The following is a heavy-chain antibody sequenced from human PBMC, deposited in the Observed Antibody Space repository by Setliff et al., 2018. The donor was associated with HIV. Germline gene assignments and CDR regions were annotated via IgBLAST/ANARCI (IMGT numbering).Heavy chain of an antibody. CDR1: GYSISSRYY. CDR3: ARVALLRYPEAFDI. V-gene: IGHV4-38-2*02. D-gene: IGHD3-9*01. CDR2: IYHSGST. J-gene: IGHJ3*02. Sequence: SETLSLTCTVSGYSISSRYYWGWIRQPPGKGLEWIGSIYHSGSTYYNPSLKSRVTISVDTSKNQFPLKLSSVTAADTAMYYCARVALLRYPEAFDIWGQGTMVTVSS.